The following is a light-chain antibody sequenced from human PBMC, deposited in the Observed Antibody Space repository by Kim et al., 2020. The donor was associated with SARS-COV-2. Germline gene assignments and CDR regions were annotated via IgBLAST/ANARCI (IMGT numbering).Light chain of an antibody. CDR1: QSIGDW. CDR3: LQYNHYPKT. CDR2: QSS. V-gene: IGKV1-5*03. Sequence: SASVGDRATITCRASQSIGDWLAWYHQTPGKAPKVLIYQSSTLQTGVPSRFSGSGSGTEFTLTISGLQTDDFGTYYCLQYNHYPKTFGQGTKLEI. J-gene: IGKJ1*01.